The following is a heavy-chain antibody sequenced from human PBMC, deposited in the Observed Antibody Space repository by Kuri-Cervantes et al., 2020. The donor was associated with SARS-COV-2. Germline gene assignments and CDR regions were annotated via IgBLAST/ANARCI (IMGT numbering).Heavy chain of an antibody. CDR2: INLDGSYT. CDR1: GFTFSGHW. V-gene: IGHV3-74*01. J-gene: IGHJ4*02. CDR3: VRDGDHWNFDY. D-gene: IGHD1-1*01. Sequence: GESLKISCAASGFTFSGHWIHWVRQAPGRGLVWVSRINLDGSYTNNADSVKGRFTLSRDNAKTMLLLQMNSLRDEDTAVYYCVRDGDHWNFDYWGQGTLVTVSS.